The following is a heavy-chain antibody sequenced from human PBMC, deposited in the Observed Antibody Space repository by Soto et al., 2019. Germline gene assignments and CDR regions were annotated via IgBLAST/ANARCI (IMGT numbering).Heavy chain of an antibody. D-gene: IGHD3-16*01. Sequence: PSETLSLTCTVSGGSISSSGNYWVWIRQPPGKGMERIGNIYYSGTTYYNPSLKSRVTKSMDTSKKHFSLKLTSVTAADTAVYYCARRKGGSANVDYWGQGTLVTVS. CDR2: IYYSGTT. V-gene: IGHV4-39*02. J-gene: IGHJ4*01. CDR3: ARRKGGSANVDY. CDR1: GGSISSSGNY.